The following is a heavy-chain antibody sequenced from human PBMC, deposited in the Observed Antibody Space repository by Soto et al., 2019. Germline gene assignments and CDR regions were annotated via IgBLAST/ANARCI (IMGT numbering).Heavy chain of an antibody. D-gene: IGHD2-21*02. J-gene: IGHJ4*02. Sequence: EVQLVESGGGLVQSGGSLRLSCAASGFTFSNYWMHWVREAPGKGLVWVSRISSNGGNIGYADSVEGRFTISRDNAKNTLYLQTYSLRAEDTAVYYCVRELANSGGDCLYYWGQGTLVTVSS. CDR3: VRELANSGGDCLYY. V-gene: IGHV3-74*01. CDR2: ISSNGGNI. CDR1: GFTFSNYW.